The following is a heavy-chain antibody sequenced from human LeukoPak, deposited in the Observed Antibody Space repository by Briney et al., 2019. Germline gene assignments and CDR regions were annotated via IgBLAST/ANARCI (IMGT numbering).Heavy chain of an antibody. Sequence: ETLSLTCTVSGVSMIAYQWSWVRQSPEKGLEWIGCINTKGETSYNPSLKSRVTTSVDTSKSQFSLRLTSVTAADTAVYYCATSNDAKIAPFDHWGQGAPVTVSS. CDR2: INTKGET. J-gene: IGHJ4*02. V-gene: IGHV4-4*09. D-gene: IGHD2-21*01. CDR3: ATSNDAKIAPFDH. CDR1: GVSMIAYQ.